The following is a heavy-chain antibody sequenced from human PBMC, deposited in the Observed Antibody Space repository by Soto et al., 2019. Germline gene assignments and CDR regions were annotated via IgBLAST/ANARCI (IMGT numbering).Heavy chain of an antibody. V-gene: IGHV1-18*01. CDR3: AREEGIAAAGTALTFDY. CDR1: GYTFTSYG. J-gene: IGHJ4*02. Sequence: GASVTVSCKAPGYTFTSYGISWVRQAPGQGLEWMGWISAYNGNTNYAQKLQGRVTMTTDTSTSTAYMELRSLRSDDTAVYYCAREEGIAAAGTALTFDYWGQGTLVTVSS. CDR2: ISAYNGNT. D-gene: IGHD6-13*01.